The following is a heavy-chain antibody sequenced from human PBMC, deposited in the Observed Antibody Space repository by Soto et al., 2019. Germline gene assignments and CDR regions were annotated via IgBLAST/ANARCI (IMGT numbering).Heavy chain of an antibody. V-gene: IGHV4-30-2*01. Sequence: SETMSLPCAVSGGSISSGGYSWSWIRQPPGKGLEWIGYIYHSGSTYYNPSLKSRVTISVDRSKNQFSLKLSSVTAADTAVYYCARGQVVAAQQWGQGTLVTVSA. CDR1: GGSISSGGYS. D-gene: IGHD2-15*01. CDR2: IYHSGST. CDR3: ARGQVVAAQQ. J-gene: IGHJ4*02.